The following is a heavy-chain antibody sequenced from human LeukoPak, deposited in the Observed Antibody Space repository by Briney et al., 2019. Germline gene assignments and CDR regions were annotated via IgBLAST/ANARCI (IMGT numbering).Heavy chain of an antibody. Sequence: PSETLSLTCTVSGGSINNYYWSWIRQPPGKGLEWIGYIYYSGSTNYNPSLKSRVTISVDTSKNQFSLKMSSLTAADTAVYYCARHSNYGSGSYYRYWFDPWGQGTLVTVSS. CDR3: ARHSNYGSGSYYRYWFDP. V-gene: IGHV4-59*01. CDR1: GGSINNYY. D-gene: IGHD3-10*01. J-gene: IGHJ5*02. CDR2: IYYSGST.